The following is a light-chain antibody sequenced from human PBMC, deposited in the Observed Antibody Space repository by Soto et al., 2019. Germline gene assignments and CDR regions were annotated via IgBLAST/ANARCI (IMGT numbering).Light chain of an antibody. V-gene: IGKV1-5*03. J-gene: IGKJ1*01. CDR2: KAS. Sequence: DIQMTLSLSTLSGSVGDRVTITCRASQTISSWLAWYQQKPGKAPKLLIYKASSLESGVPSRFSGSGSGTEFTLTISSLQPDDFATYYCQQYNSYSTFGQGTKVDIK. CDR1: QTISSW. CDR3: QQYNSYST.